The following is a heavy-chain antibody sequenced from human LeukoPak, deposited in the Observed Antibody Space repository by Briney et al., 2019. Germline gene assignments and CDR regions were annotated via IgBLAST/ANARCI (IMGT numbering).Heavy chain of an antibody. V-gene: IGHV1-2*02. D-gene: IGHD7-27*01. CDR2: INPNSGGT. CDR1: GYTLTELS. J-gene: IGHJ6*03. CDR3: ARDDKLTGDVRAYYYYYMDV. Sequence: ASVKVSCKVSGYTLTELSVHWVRQAPGQGLEWMGWINPNSGGTNYAQKFQGRVTMTRDTSISTAYMELSRLRSDDTAVYYCARDDKLTGDVRAYYYYYMDVWGKGTTVTVSS.